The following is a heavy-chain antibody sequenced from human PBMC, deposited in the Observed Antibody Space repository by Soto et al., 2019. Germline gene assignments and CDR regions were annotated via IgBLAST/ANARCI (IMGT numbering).Heavy chain of an antibody. J-gene: IGHJ6*02. CDR1: GGSISSGGYY. Sequence: PSETLSLTYTVSGGSISSGGYYWSWIRQHPGKGLEWIGYIYYSGSTYYNPSLKSRVTISVDTSKNQFSLKLSSVTAADTAVYYCARPGEGVLFYYALDVWGQGTTVTVSS. D-gene: IGHD3-16*01. CDR2: IYYSGST. V-gene: IGHV4-31*03. CDR3: ARPGEGVLFYYALDV.